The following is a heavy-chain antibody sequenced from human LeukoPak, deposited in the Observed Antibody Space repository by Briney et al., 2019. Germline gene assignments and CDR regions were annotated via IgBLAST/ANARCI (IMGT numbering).Heavy chain of an antibody. CDR3: ARGGFFYGDYDY. CDR1: GGSISSYY. J-gene: IGHJ4*02. CDR2: IYYSGST. Sequence: SETLSLTCTVSGGSISSYYWSCIRQPPGKGLEWIGYIYYSGSTNYNPSLKSRVTISVDTSKNQFSLKLSSVTAADTAVYYCARGGFFYGDYDYWGQGTLVTVSS. V-gene: IGHV4-59*01. D-gene: IGHD4-17*01.